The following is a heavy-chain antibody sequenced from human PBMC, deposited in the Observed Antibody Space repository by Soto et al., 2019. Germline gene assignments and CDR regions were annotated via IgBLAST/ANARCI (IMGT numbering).Heavy chain of an antibody. CDR3: ARQYDFWSGYYTYYYYGMDV. J-gene: IGHJ6*02. D-gene: IGHD3-3*01. Sequence: SETLSLTCTVSGGSISSSSYYWGWIRHPPGKGLEWIGSIYYSGSTYYNPSLKSRVTISVDTSKNQFSLKLSSVTAADTAVYYCARQYDFWSGYYTYYYYGMDVWGQGTTVTVSS. CDR1: GGSISSSSYY. CDR2: IYYSGST. V-gene: IGHV4-39*01.